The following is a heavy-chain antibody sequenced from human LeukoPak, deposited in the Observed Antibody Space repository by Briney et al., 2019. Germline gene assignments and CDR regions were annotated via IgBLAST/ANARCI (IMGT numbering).Heavy chain of an antibody. Sequence: GASVKVSCKASGGTFSSYAISWVRQAPGQGLEWIGGIIPIFGTANYAQKFQGRVTITADESTSTAYMELSSLRSEDTAVYYCARDRLGYCSGGSCSFDAFDIWGQGTMVTVSS. CDR2: IIPIFGTA. D-gene: IGHD2-15*01. CDR3: ARDRLGYCSGGSCSFDAFDI. V-gene: IGHV1-69*01. J-gene: IGHJ3*02. CDR1: GGTFSSYA.